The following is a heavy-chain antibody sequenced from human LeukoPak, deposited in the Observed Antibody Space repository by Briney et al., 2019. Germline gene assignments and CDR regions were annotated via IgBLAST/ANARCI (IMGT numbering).Heavy chain of an antibody. CDR1: GFTFSTYG. D-gene: IGHD5-18*01. V-gene: IGHV3-23*01. CDR3: AKAMDTAMPTFYY. CDR2: ISGSAATT. Sequence: GGTLRLSCAASGFTFSTYGMTWVRQAPGKGLEWVSAISGSAATTFYADSVKGRFTISRDNSKNTLYLQMNSLRAEDTAVYYCAKAMDTAMPTFYYWGQGTLVTVSS. J-gene: IGHJ4*02.